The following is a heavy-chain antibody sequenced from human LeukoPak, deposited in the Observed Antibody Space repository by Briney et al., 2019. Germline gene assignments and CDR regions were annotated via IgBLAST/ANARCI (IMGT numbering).Heavy chain of an antibody. CDR2: VNPNSGGT. CDR1: GYTFTGYY. D-gene: IGHD6-13*01. J-gene: IGHJ3*02. CDR3: ARVGQQLLNDAFDI. V-gene: IGHV1-2*04. Sequence: GASVKVSCKASGYTFTGYYMHWVRQAPGQGLEWMGWVNPNSGGTNYAQKFQGWVTMTRDTSISTAYMELSRLRSDDTAVYYCARVGQQLLNDAFDIWGQGTMVTVSS.